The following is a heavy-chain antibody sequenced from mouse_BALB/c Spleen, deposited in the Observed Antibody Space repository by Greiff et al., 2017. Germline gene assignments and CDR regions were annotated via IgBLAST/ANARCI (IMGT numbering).Heavy chain of an antibody. CDR2: IWTGGGT. Sequence: QVQLKESGPGLVAPSQSLSITCTVSGFSLTSYDISWIRQPPGKGLEWLGVIWTGGGTNYNSAFMSRLSISKDNSKSQVFLKMNSLQTDDTAIYYCVRDNYGSSNWYFDVWGAGTTVTVSS. V-gene: IGHV2-9-2*01. CDR3: VRDNYGSSNWYFDV. CDR1: GFSLTSYD. J-gene: IGHJ1*01. D-gene: IGHD1-1*01.